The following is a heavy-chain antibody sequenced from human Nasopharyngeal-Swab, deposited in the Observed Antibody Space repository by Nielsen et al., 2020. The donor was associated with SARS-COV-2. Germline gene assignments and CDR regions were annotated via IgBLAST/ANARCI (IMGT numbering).Heavy chain of an antibody. D-gene: IGHD5-24*01. V-gene: IGHV4-59*01. CDR3: AREQRGYSGMDV. Sequence: SETLSLTRTVSGGSISGYYWSWIRQPPGKGLEWIGYIHYTGSTDYNPSLKSRVSISVDMSNNQFSLKLRSVTAADTAVYYCAREQRGYSGMDVWGQGTTVTVSS. CDR2: IHYTGST. J-gene: IGHJ6*02. CDR1: GGSISGYY.